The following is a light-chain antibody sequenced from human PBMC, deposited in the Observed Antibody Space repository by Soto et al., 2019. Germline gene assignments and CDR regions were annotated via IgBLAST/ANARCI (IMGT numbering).Light chain of an antibody. CDR3: GADHGSGSNFVYV. V-gene: IGLV9-49*01. CDR2: VGTGGIVG. Sequence: QLVLTQPPSASASLGASVTLTCTLSSGYSNYKVDWYQQRPGKGPRFVMRVGTGGIVGSKGDGIPDRFSVLGSGLNRYLTIKNIQEEDECDYHCGADHGSGSNFVYVFGTGTKLTVL. CDR1: SGYSNYK. J-gene: IGLJ1*01.